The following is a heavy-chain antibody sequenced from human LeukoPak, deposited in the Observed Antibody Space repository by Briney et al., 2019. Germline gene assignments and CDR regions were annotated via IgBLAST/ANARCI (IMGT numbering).Heavy chain of an antibody. CDR3: ARSNYYDSSGYLYYYFYYMDV. D-gene: IGHD3-22*01. Sequence: KPSETLSLTCTVSGGSISSYYWSWIRQPPGKGLEWIGYIYYSGSTNYNPSLKSRATISVDTSKNRFSLKLSSVTAADTAVYYCARSNYYDSSGYLYYYFYYMDVWGKGTTATVSS. V-gene: IGHV4-59*01. J-gene: IGHJ6*03. CDR2: IYYSGST. CDR1: GGSISSYY.